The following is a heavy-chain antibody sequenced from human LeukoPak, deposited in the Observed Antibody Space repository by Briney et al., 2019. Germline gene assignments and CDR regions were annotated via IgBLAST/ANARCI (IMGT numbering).Heavy chain of an antibody. CDR2: IVVGSGNT. J-gene: IGHJ4*02. CDR3: AAENRYCSGGSCYSDVY. D-gene: IGHD2-15*01. Sequence: TSVKVSRKASGFTFTSSAMQWVRQARGQRLEWIGWIVVGSGNTNYAQKFQERVTITRDMSTSTAYMELSSLRSEDTAVYYCAAENRYCSGGSCYSDVYWGQGTLVTVSS. CDR1: GFTFTSSA. V-gene: IGHV1-58*02.